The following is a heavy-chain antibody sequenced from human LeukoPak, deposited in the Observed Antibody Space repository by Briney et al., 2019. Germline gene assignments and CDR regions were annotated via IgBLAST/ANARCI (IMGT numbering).Heavy chain of an antibody. CDR1: GFTFSSYA. V-gene: IGHV3-30-3*01. CDR2: ISYDGSNK. CDR3: ARDRGVVVVAATPAGAFDI. Sequence: GGSLRLSCAASGFTFSSYAMHWVRQAPGKGLEWVAVISYDGSNKYYADSVKGRFTISRDNSKNTLYLQMNSLRAEDTAVYYCARDRGVVVVAATPAGAFDIWGQGTMVTVSS. D-gene: IGHD2-15*01. J-gene: IGHJ3*02.